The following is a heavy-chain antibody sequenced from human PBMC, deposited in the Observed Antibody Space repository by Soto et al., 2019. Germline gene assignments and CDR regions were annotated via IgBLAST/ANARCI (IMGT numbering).Heavy chain of an antibody. CDR3: AREMGACSDSSCYPGPYDS. D-gene: IGHD3-16*01. Sequence: GGSLRLSCAASGFNFGGYSMNWVRQAPGQGLEWVSYITSKSTTIKYADSVKGRFTVSRDNAKNSLYLQLNSLRDEDTAVYYCAREMGACSDSSCYPGPYDSWGQGTLVTVSS. CDR1: GFNFGGYS. V-gene: IGHV3-48*02. J-gene: IGHJ5*02. CDR2: ITSKSTTI.